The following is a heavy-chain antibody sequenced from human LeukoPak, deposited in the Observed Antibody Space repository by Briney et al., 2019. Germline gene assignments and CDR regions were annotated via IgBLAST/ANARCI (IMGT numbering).Heavy chain of an antibody. CDR2: ISSSGSTI. Sequence: GGSLRLSCAASGFTFSSYEMNWVRQAPGKGLEWVSYISSSGSTIYYADSVKGRFTISRDNSKNSLYLQMNSLRAQDTAVYYCAELGITMIGGVWGKGTTVTVSS. CDR1: GFTFSSYE. V-gene: IGHV3-48*03. CDR3: AELGITMIGGV. J-gene: IGHJ6*04. D-gene: IGHD3-10*02.